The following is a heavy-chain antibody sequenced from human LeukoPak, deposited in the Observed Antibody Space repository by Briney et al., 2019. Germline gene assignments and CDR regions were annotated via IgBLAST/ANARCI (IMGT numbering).Heavy chain of an antibody. CDR3: ARDPVGGSTIFDC. V-gene: IGHV6-1*01. Sequence: SQTLSLTCAISGDSDSSDSAAWNWIRQSPSRALEWLGRTYYRSKWYYDYALAVKSRITINPDTSKNQFSLQLNSVTPEDTAVYFCARDPVGGSTIFDCWGQGTLVTVSS. J-gene: IGHJ4*02. CDR2: TYYRSKWYY. D-gene: IGHD1-26*01. CDR1: GDSDSSDSAA.